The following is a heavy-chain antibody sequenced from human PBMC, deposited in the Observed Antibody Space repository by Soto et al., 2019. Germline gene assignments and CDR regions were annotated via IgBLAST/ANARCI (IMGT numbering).Heavy chain of an antibody. J-gene: IGHJ4*02. CDR1: GFTFSSYA. Sequence: EVQLLESGGGLVQPGGSLRLSCAASGFTFSSYAMSWVRQAPGKGLEWVSTMSGSSGSTYYADSVKGRFTISRDNSKNTLYLQMNSLRAEDTAVYYCATGGVQVFDYWGQGTLVTVSS. V-gene: IGHV3-23*01. CDR2: MSGSSGST. CDR3: ATGGVQVFDY. D-gene: IGHD2-8*02.